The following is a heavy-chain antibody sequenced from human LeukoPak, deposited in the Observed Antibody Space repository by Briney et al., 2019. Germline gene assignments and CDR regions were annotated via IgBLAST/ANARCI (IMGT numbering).Heavy chain of an antibody. CDR2: IYYSGST. Sequence: SETLSLTCTVSGGSISSYYWSWIRQPPGKGLEWIGYIYYSGSTNYNPSLKSRVTISVDTSKNQFSLKLSSVTAADTAVYYCARDLAVAGTPWGYYYYYGMDVWGQRTTVTVSS. J-gene: IGHJ6*02. CDR3: ARDLAVAGTPWGYYYYYGMDV. V-gene: IGHV4-59*01. CDR1: GGSISSYY. D-gene: IGHD6-19*01.